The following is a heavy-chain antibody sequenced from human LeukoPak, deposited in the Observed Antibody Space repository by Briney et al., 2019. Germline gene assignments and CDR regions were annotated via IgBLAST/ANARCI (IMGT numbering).Heavy chain of an antibody. CDR3: AKAVNARSKSYYYYYGMDV. CDR2: ISGSGGST. CDR1: GFTFSSYA. V-gene: IGHV3-23*01. Sequence: GGSLRLSCAASGFTFSSYAMSWVCQAPGKGLEWVSAISGSGGSTYYADSVKGRFTISRDNYKNTLYLQMNSLRAEDTAVYYCAKAVNARSKSYYYYYGMDVWGQGTTVTVSS. D-gene: IGHD4-23*01. J-gene: IGHJ6*02.